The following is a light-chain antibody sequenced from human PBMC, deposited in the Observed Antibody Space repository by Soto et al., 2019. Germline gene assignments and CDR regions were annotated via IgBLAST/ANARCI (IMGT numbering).Light chain of an antibody. V-gene: IGKV3-15*01. J-gene: IGKJ2*01. Sequence: EIVMTQSPATLSVSPGGSATLSCRASQHVSSNFAWSRQKPGQAPTLLIYRASTRATGIPARFSGSGSGTEFTLTISSLQSEDFAVYYCQQYNNWPYTVGQGTKLEIK. CDR2: RAS. CDR3: QQYNNWPYT. CDR1: QHVSSN.